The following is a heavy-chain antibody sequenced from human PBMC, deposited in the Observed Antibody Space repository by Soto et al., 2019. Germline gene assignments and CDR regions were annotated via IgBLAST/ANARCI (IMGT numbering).Heavy chain of an antibody. J-gene: IGHJ6*02. CDR3: AGDYYGSGSPRPYGMDV. Sequence: SETLSLTCAVYGGSFSGYYWSWIRQPPGKGLEWIGEINHSGSTNYNPPLKSRVTISVDTSKNQFSLKLSSVTAADTAVYYCAGDYYGSGSPRPYGMDVWGQGTTVTVSS. D-gene: IGHD3-10*01. V-gene: IGHV4-34*01. CDR1: GGSFSGYY. CDR2: INHSGST.